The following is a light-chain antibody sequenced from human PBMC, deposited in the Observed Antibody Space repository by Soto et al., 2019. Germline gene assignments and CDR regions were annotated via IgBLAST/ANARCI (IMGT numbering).Light chain of an antibody. CDR2: DVS. CDR1: SSDVGGYNY. CDR3: NSYTSSSEV. Sequence: QSVLTQPASVSGSPGQSITISCTGTSSDVGGYNYVSWYQQHPGKAPKLMIYDVSNRPSGVSNRFSGSKSGNTASLTISGLQAEEEADYYCNSYTSSSEVFGTGTKLTVL. V-gene: IGLV2-14*01. J-gene: IGLJ1*01.